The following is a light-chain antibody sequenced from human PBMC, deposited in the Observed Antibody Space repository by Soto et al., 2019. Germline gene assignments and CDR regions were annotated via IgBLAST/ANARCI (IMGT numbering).Light chain of an antibody. CDR2: GVS. CDR1: QTVSSSS. CDR3: QQYGSSPRT. Sequence: EIVLTQSPGTLSLSPGESATLSCRASQTVSSSSLAWYQQKPGQAPRLLIYGVSSRATGIPDRFSGSGSGTDFTLSISRLEPEDFAVYFCQQYGSSPRTFGQGTKVEI. V-gene: IGKV3-20*01. J-gene: IGKJ1*01.